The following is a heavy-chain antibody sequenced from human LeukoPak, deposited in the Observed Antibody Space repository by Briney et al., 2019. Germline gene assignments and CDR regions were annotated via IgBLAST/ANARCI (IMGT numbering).Heavy chain of an antibody. Sequence: ASVKVSCKASGGTFSSYAISWVRQAPGQGLEWMGGIIPIFGTANYAQKFQGRVTITTDESTSTAYMELSSLRSEDTAVYYCATSLNYYSYYMDVWGKGTTVTVSS. CDR2: IIPIFGTA. CDR3: ATSLNYYSYYMDV. V-gene: IGHV1-69*05. J-gene: IGHJ6*03. CDR1: GGTFSSYA.